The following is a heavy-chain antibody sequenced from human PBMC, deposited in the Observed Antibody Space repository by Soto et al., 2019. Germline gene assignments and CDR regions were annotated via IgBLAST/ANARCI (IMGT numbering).Heavy chain of an antibody. J-gene: IGHJ5*01. CDR1: GSCMSSSSHY. D-gene: IGHD2-21*01. CDR2: IYFRGST. V-gene: IGHV4-39*01. Sequence: PSQTLSLTCTVSGSCMSSSSHYWGLIPQPPWKELQWIGNIYFRGSTYYNSSHRSRLTILVETSKNQISLNLTSVSTTNTAIKYCARLSRDFCVFEVSTLSADWYDSSRQGTVDRASS. CDR3: ARLSRDFCVFEVSTLSADWYDS.